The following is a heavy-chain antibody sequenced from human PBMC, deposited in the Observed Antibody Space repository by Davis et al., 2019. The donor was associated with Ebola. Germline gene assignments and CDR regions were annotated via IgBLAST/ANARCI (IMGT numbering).Heavy chain of an antibody. CDR1: GFTFSDYY. J-gene: IGHJ6*04. CDR3: ARGAIWRDYDYGMDV. CDR2: ISSSGSTI. Sequence: GESLKISCAASGFTFSDYYMSWIRQASGKGLERVSYISSSGSTIYYADSVKGRFTISRDNAKNSLYLQMNSLRAEDTAVYYCARGAIWRDYDYGMDVWGKGTTVTVSS. V-gene: IGHV3-11*01. D-gene: IGHD1-26*01.